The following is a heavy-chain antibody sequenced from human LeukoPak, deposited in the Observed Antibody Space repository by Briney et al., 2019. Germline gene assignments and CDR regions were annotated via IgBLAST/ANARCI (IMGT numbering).Heavy chain of an antibody. Sequence: AGRSLRLSCAASGFTFSSYAMRWVRQAPGKGLEWVAVISYDGSNKYYADSVKGRFTISRDNSKNTLYLQMNSLRAEDTAVYYCARSPGPFDYWGQGTLVTVSS. CDR2: ISYDGSNK. CDR1: GFTFSSYA. CDR3: ARSPGPFDY. J-gene: IGHJ4*02. D-gene: IGHD7-27*01. V-gene: IGHV3-30-3*01.